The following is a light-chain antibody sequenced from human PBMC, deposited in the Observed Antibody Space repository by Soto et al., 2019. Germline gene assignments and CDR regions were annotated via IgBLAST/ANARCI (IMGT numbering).Light chain of an antibody. J-gene: IGLJ3*02. CDR3: SSYSSTRTLEV. Sequence: QSVLTQPASVSGSPGQSITISCTGTSSDVGGYNYVSWYQQHPGKVPKLMIYEVSNRPSGVSNRFSGSKSANTASLTISGLQAEDEADYYCSSYSSTRTLEVFGGGTKLTVL. CDR2: EVS. V-gene: IGLV2-14*01. CDR1: SSDVGGYNY.